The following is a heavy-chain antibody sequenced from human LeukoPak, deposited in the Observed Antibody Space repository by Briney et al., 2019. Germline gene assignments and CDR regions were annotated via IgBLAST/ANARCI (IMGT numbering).Heavy chain of an antibody. CDR3: ARGSSTGTYNFDY. V-gene: IGHV3-74*01. CDR1: GFTFRTYW. Sequence: PGGSLRLSCAASGFTFRTYWMHWVRQAPGKGLVWVSRINSDGSSTSYADSVKGRFTVSRDNAKNTLYLQMSSLRAEDTAVYYCARGSSTGTYNFDYWGRGTLVTVSS. D-gene: IGHD1-1*01. J-gene: IGHJ4*02. CDR2: INSDGSST.